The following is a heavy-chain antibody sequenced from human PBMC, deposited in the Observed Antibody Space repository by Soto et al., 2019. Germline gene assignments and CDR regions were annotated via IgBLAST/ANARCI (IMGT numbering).Heavy chain of an antibody. D-gene: IGHD3-10*01. CDR2: IYYSGST. Sequence: SETLSLTCTVSGGSITSSSYYWGWIRQPPGKGLEWIGSIYYSGSTYYNPSLKSRVTISIDTSKNQFSLKLSSVTAADTAVYYCASHNYGSESYTIDYWGQGTLVTVSS. J-gene: IGHJ4*02. V-gene: IGHV4-39*07. CDR3: ASHNYGSESYTIDY. CDR1: GGSITSSSYY.